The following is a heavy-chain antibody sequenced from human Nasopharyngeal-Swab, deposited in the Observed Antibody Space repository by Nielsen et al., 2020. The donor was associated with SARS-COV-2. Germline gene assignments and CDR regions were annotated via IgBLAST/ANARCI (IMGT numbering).Heavy chain of an antibody. CDR3: ARENYYDSSGLDY. J-gene: IGHJ4*02. Sequence: ASVKVSCKTSAYTFTAYHMHWVRQAPGQGLEWMGWINPNSGGTNYAQKFQGRVTMTRDTSISTAYMELSRLRSDDTAVYYCARENYYDSSGLDYWGQGTLVTVSS. CDR2: INPNSGGT. V-gene: IGHV1-2*02. CDR1: AYTFTAYH. D-gene: IGHD3-22*01.